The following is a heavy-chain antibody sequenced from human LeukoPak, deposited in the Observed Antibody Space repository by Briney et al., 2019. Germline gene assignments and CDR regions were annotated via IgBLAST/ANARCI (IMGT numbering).Heavy chain of an antibody. CDR2: IIPSFGTA. CDR3: ATGAAIRSYYYGMDV. V-gene: IGHV1-69*01. Sequence: SVKVSCKASGFTFSSYAISWVRQAPGQGLEWMGGIIPSFGTANYAQKFQGRVTITADESTSTAYMELSSLRSEDTAVYYCATGAAIRSYYYGMDVWGQGTTVTVSS. J-gene: IGHJ6*02. D-gene: IGHD2-21*01. CDR1: GFTFSSYA.